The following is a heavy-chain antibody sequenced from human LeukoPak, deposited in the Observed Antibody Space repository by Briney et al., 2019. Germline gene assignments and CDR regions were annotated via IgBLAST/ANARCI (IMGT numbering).Heavy chain of an antibody. D-gene: IGHD3-9*01. CDR2: ISWNSGSI. CDR1: GFTFDDYA. J-gene: IGHJ6*02. Sequence: GGSLRLSCVASGFTFDDYAMHWVRQAPGKGLEWVSGISWNSGSIGYADSVKGRFTISRDNAKNSLYLQMNSLRAEDTALYYCAKDMSAQYDILTGYNHYYYYYGMDVWGQGTTVTVSS. CDR3: AKDMSAQYDILTGYNHYYYYYGMDV. V-gene: IGHV3-9*01.